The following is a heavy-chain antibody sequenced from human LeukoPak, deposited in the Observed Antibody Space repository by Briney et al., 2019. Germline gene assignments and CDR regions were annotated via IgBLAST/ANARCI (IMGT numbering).Heavy chain of an antibody. Sequence: GGSLRLSCTASGFTLSSYWMTGLRDAPGKGLEWVAHIKQDGSEKNHVHSVKGRFTISRDNAKNSLYLQMNSLRVEHTAVYYCARLRWHQSEFDGWGKGILVTVSS. CDR1: GFTLSSYW. CDR3: ARLRWHQSEFDG. D-gene: IGHD5-24*01. V-gene: IGHV3-7*01. CDR2: IKQDGSEK. J-gene: IGHJ4*02.